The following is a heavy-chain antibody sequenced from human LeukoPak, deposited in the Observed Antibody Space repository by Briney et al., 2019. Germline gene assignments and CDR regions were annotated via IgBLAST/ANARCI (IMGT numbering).Heavy chain of an antibody. CDR3: AKFWSGYYTD. Sequence: ASVKVSCKASGDTFGTFSFNWVRQAPSEGLEWLGVLTPLAGTPNYAQKFQGRLTISADKSTSTVYMELSRLTSEDTAVYFWAKFWSGYYTDWGQGTLVSVSS. V-gene: IGHV1-69*06. CDR2: LTPLAGTP. CDR1: GDTFGTFS. D-gene: IGHD3-3*01. J-gene: IGHJ4*02.